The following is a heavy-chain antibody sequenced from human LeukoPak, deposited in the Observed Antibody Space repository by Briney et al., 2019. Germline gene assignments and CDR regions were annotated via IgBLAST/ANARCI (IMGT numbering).Heavy chain of an antibody. D-gene: IGHD5-12*01. CDR2: IACNGDT. CDR1: GGSITGYS. CDR3: AKSPRTVTTIFDY. J-gene: IGHJ4*02. Sequence: SETLSLTCSISGGSITGYSWHWIRQPPGRGLEWIGYIACNGDTNYNSSLKSRLTMSVDTSNDQVSLSLSSVTAADTAVYFCAKSPRTVTTIFDYWGQGTLVTVSS. V-gene: IGHV4-59*01.